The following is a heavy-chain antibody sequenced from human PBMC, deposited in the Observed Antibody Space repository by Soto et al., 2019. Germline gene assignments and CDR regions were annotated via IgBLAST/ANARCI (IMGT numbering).Heavy chain of an antibody. Sequence: GGSLRLSCAASGFAFSSYGMSWVRQAPGKGLEWVSSISGSGGSTYYADSVKGRFTISRDNSKNTLYLQMNSLRAEDTAVYYCAKASAPGGTYFPLWFWGQGTLVTVSS. D-gene: IGHD1-26*01. V-gene: IGHV3-23*01. J-gene: IGHJ4*02. CDR2: ISGSGGST. CDR1: GFAFSSYG. CDR3: AKASAPGGTYFPLWF.